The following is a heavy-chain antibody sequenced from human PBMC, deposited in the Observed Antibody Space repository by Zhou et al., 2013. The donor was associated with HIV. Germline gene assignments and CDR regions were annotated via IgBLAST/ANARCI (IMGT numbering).Heavy chain of an antibody. CDR1: GGSIRSLY. CDR2: IYTSGGT. V-gene: IGHV4-4*07. D-gene: IGHD3-10*01. CDR3: ARENMSRGVRGSYYGLDV. J-gene: IGHJ6*02. Sequence: QVQLQESGPGLVKPSETLSLTCSVSGGSIRSLYFSWIRQPAGKGLEWIGRIYTSGGTDYNPSLKSRVTMSVDTSQNQISLKLSSVTAADTAVYYCARENMSRGVRGSYYGLDVWGQGDLGHCLL.